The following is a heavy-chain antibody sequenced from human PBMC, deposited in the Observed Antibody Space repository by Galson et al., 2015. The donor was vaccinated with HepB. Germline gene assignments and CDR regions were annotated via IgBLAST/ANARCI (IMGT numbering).Heavy chain of an antibody. CDR3: AKDGRYSSGSYYFFDY. J-gene: IGHJ4*02. CDR1: GFSFSNYG. Sequence: SLRLSCAASGFSFSNYGMHWVRQAPGKGLEGVAVISYDGSNEYYADSVRGRFTISRDNSKNTLFLQMNSLRPEDTAVYYCAKDGRYSSGSYYFFDYWGQGTLVTVSS. D-gene: IGHD1-26*01. V-gene: IGHV3-30*18. CDR2: ISYDGSNE.